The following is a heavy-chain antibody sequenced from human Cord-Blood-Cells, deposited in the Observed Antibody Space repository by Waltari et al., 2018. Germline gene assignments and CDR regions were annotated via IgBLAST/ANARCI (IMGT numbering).Heavy chain of an antibody. V-gene: IGHV3-15*01. CDR1: GFTFSNAW. J-gene: IGHJ4*02. CDR2: IKSKTDGGTT. D-gene: IGHD1-26*01. Sequence: EVQLVESGGGLVKPGGSLRLSCAASGFTFSNAWMSWVRQALGKGLEWVGRIKSKTDGGTTDYAAPVKGRFTISRDDSKNTLYLQMNSLKTEDTAVYYCTTYFSSGSYYFDYWGQGTLVTVSS. CDR3: TTYFSSGSYYFDY.